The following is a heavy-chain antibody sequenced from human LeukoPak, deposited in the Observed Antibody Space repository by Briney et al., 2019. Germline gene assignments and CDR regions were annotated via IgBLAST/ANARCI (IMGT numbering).Heavy chain of an antibody. CDR2: IYYSGST. V-gene: IGHV4-59*01. D-gene: IGHD3-22*01. Sequence: KASETLSLTCTVSGGSISSYYWSWIRQPPGKGLEWIGYIYYSGSTNYSPSLKSRVTISVDTSKNQFSLKLSSVTAADTAVYYCARDLNWGYDSSGYYSNGFDPWGQGTLVTVSS. CDR3: ARDLNWGYDSSGYYSNGFDP. J-gene: IGHJ5*02. CDR1: GGSISSYY.